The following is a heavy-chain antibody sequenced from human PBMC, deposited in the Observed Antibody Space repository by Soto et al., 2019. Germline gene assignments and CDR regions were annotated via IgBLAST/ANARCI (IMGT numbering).Heavy chain of an antibody. Sequence: QVQLQQWGTGLLKPSETLSLTCAVYGGSFSGYYWSWIRQPPGKGLEWIGEINHSGSTNYSPSLKSRVTISVDTSKNQFSLMLNSVTSADTAVFYCARRKYSSGIFYVCTHFDYGGQGTLVTVSS. CDR2: INHSGST. CDR3: ARRKYSSGIFYVCTHFDY. V-gene: IGHV4-34*01. CDR1: GGSFSGYY. J-gene: IGHJ4*02. D-gene: IGHD1-26*01.